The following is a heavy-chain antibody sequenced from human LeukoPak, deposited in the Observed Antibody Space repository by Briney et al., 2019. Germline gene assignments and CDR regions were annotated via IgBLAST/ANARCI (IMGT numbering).Heavy chain of an antibody. CDR3: ARSRIAAAAGYYYYYMDV. V-gene: IGHV1-2*06. Sequence: GASVKVSCKASGYTFTGYYMHWVRQAPGQGLEWMGRINPNSGGTNYAQKFQGRVTMTRDTSLSTAYMELSRLRSDDTAVYYCARSRIAAAAGYYYYYMDVWGKGTTVTVSS. D-gene: IGHD6-13*01. CDR2: INPNSGGT. CDR1: GYTFTGYY. J-gene: IGHJ6*03.